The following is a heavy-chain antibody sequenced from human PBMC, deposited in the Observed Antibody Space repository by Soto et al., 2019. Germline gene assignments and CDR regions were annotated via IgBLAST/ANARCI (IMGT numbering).Heavy chain of an antibody. CDR1: GFSLSTSGVG. V-gene: IGHV2-5*02. D-gene: IGHD2-15*01. CDR2: IYWDDDK. Sequence: QITLKESGPTLVKPTQTLTLTCTFSGFSLSTSGVGVGWIRQPPGKALEWLALIYWDDDKRYSPSLKSRLTITKDTPKNQVVLTMTNMDPGDTATYYCPHILAGYCSGGSCYSRVGYYSYGMDVWGKGTTVTVSS. CDR3: PHILAGYCSGGSCYSRVGYYSYGMDV. J-gene: IGHJ6*04.